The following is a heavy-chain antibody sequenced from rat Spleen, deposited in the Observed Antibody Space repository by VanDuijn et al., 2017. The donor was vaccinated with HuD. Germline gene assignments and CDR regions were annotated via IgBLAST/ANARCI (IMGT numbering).Heavy chain of an antibody. D-gene: IGHD3-8*01. CDR3: ARLRTSPFYFDY. CDR2: IWAGGST. Sequence: QVQLKESGPGLMQPSETLSLTCNVSGFSLGSNGVGWIRQPLGKGLMWMGTIWAGGSTSYNSAVQSRLSINRDTSKSQVFLKKDSLQPEDTGTYYCARLRTSPFYFDYWGQGVMVTVSS. CDR1: GFSLGSNG. J-gene: IGHJ2*01. V-gene: IGHV2-72*01.